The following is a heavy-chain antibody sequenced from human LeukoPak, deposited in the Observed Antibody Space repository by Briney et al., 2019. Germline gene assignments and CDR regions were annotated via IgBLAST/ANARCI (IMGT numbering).Heavy chain of an antibody. V-gene: IGHV1-18*01. J-gene: IGHJ4*02. CDR3: TRDRATVSGPAEFDY. Sequence: GASVKVSCKASDYTFTSYGISWVRQAPGQGVEWMGWISAYNGDTNYAQKFQGRVTMTTDASSSTAYMDLRSLRYDDTAVYYCTRDRATVSGPAEFDYWGQGTLVTVSS. D-gene: IGHD6-19*01. CDR2: ISAYNGDT. CDR1: DYTFTSYG.